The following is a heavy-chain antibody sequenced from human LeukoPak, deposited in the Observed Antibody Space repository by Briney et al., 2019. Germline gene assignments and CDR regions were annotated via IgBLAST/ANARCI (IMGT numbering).Heavy chain of an antibody. CDR3: ARGPVGYCSSTSCYIHFYYYYMDV. Sequence: SETLSLTCAVYGGSFSGYYWSWIRQPPGKGLEWIGEINHSGSTNYNPSLKSRVTISVDTSKNQFSLKLSSVTAADTAVYYCARGPVGYCSSTSCYIHFYYYYMDVWGKGTTVTVSS. CDR2: INHSGST. D-gene: IGHD2-2*02. V-gene: IGHV4-34*01. J-gene: IGHJ6*03. CDR1: GGSFSGYY.